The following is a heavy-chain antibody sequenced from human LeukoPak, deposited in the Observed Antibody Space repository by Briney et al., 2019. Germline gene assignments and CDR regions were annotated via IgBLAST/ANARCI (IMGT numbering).Heavy chain of an antibody. V-gene: IGHV3-21*01. CDR1: GFTFSSYS. J-gene: IGHJ6*02. CDR3: ARDPTPRYCSGGSCYTHYGMDV. CDR2: ISSISSYI. D-gene: IGHD2-15*01. Sequence: KPGGSLRLSCAASGFTFSSYSMNWVRQAPGKGLEWVSSISSISSYIYYADSVKGRFTISRDNAKNSLYLQMISLRAEDTAVYYCARDPTPRYCSGGSCYTHYGMDVWGQGTTVTVSS.